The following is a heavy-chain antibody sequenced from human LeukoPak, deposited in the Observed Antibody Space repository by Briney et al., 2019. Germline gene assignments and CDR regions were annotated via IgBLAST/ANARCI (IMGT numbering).Heavy chain of an antibody. J-gene: IGHJ6*02. CDR2: IYTSGST. Sequence: SETLSLTCTVSGGSISSYYWSWIRQPAGKGLEWIGRIYTSGSTNYNPSLKSRVTMSVDTSKNQFSLKLSSVIAADTAVYYCARDPRHIGWYGMDVWGQGTTVTVSS. CDR1: GGSISSYY. CDR3: ARDPRHIGWYGMDV. D-gene: IGHD6-19*01. V-gene: IGHV4-4*07.